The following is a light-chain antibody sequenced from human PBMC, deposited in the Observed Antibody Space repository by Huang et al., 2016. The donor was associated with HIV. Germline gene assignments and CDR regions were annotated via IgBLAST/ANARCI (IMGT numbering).Light chain of an antibody. CDR3: QQRKYWPPIT. V-gene: IGKV3-11*01. J-gene: IGKJ5*01. CDR2: DAS. CDR1: QSVNSY. Sequence: ETVLTQSPATLSLSPGERATLSCRASQSVNSYLAWYQQKPGQTPGLLIYDASNRATGIPARFSGSGSGTDFTLTISSLEPEDFAVYYCQQRKYWPPITFGQGTRLEIK.